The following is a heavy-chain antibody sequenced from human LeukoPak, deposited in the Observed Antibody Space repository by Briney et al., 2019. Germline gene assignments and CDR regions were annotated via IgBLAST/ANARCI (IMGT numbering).Heavy chain of an antibody. CDR3: TRGTGTRTAPYHFDS. V-gene: IGHV3-30*04. CDR1: GFTFSSFT. CDR2: ISYDGSNN. D-gene: IGHD1-14*01. J-gene: IGHJ4*02. Sequence: GGSLRLSCAASGFTFSSFTMHWVRQAPGKGLEWVAVISYDGSNNYYADSVKGRFTISRDNSKNTLYLQMSSLRTEDTAIYFCTRGTGTRTAPYHFDSWGQGTLVTVSS.